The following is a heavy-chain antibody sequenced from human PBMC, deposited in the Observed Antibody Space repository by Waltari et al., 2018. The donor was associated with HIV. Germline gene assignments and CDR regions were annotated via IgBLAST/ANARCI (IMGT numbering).Heavy chain of an antibody. J-gene: IGHJ5*02. V-gene: IGHV4-59*01. CDR2: IYYSGST. Sequence: QVQLQESGPGLVKPSETLSLTCTVSGGSISSYYWSWLRPPPGKGLEWIGYIYYSGSTNYNPSLKSRVTISVDTSKNQFSLKLSSVTAADTAVYYCARDYYDSSGYYYGYSPWGQGTLVTVSS. CDR1: GGSISSYY. CDR3: ARDYYDSSGYYYGYSP. D-gene: IGHD3-22*01.